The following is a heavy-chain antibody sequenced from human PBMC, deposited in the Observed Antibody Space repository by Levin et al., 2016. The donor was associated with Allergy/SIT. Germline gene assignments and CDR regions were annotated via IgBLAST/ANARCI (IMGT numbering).Heavy chain of an antibody. J-gene: IGHJ6*03. CDR1: GFTFSSYA. Sequence: GESLKISCAASGFTFSSYAMSWVRQAPGKGLEWVSAISGSGGSTYYADSVKGRFTISRDNSKNTLYLQMNSLRAEDTAVYYCAKDLRGERAINYYMDVWGKGTTVTVSS. V-gene: IGHV3-23*01. D-gene: IGHD3-16*01. CDR2: ISGSGGST. CDR3: AKDLRGERAINYYMDV.